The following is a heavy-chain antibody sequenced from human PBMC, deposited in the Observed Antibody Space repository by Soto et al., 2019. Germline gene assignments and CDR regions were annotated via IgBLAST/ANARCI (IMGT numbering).Heavy chain of an antibody. J-gene: IGHJ6*02. Sequence: EEELLESGGGLVQPGGSLRLSCAASEFTFSSYVMTWVRQAPGKGLEWVSSITGSGDGTYFAASVKGRFTISRDNSKNTLFLEKDSLRGEDTAVYYCARAILEVPPGISRRSPFRKTSAPPDYYYYGMDVWGQGTTVTVSS. CDR3: ARAILEVPPGISRRSPFRKTSAPPDYYYYGMDV. CDR1: EFTFSSYV. V-gene: IGHV3-23*01. CDR2: ITGSGDGT. D-gene: IGHD2-2*01.